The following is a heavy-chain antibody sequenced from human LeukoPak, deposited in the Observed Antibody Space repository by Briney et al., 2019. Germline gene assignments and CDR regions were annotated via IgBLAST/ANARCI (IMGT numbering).Heavy chain of an antibody. CDR1: GGSISNSC. V-gene: IGHV4-4*07. Sequence: SETLSLTCTVSGGSISNSCWNRIRQPAGKELEWIGRIYTSGTTHYNPSLQSRLTMSIDTSKNQLSLKLDSVTAADTAMYFCARDPGDYDHDWYFDLWGRGTLVTVSS. CDR2: IYTSGTT. CDR3: ARDPGDYDHDWYFDL. D-gene: IGHD4-17*01. J-gene: IGHJ2*01.